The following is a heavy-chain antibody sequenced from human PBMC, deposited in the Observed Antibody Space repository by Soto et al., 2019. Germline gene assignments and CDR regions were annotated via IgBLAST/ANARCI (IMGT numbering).Heavy chain of an antibody. CDR1: GFTFSSYA. Sequence: AGGSLRLSCAASGFTFSSYAMSWVRQAPGKGLEWVSAISGSGGSTYYADSVKGRFTISRDNSKNTLYLQMNSLRAEDTAVYYCAKGGLRPQVLFSDYWGQGTLVTVSS. V-gene: IGHV3-23*01. CDR2: ISGSGGST. D-gene: IGHD3-16*01. CDR3: AKGGLRPQVLFSDY. J-gene: IGHJ4*02.